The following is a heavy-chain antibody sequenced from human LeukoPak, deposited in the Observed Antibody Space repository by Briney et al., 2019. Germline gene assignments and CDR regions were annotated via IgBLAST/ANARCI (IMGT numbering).Heavy chain of an antibody. J-gene: IGHJ4*02. V-gene: IGHV3-21*01. Sequence: GGSLRLSCAASGFTFRTYSMNWVRQAPGKGLEWVSFITTTSTYILYADSVQGRFTTSRDNAKDSLYLQMNSLRAEDTAVYYCARADTTIGANGIFDYWGQGTLVTVSS. D-gene: IGHD3-9*01. CDR2: ITTTSTYI. CDR1: GFTFRTYS. CDR3: ARADTTIGANGIFDY.